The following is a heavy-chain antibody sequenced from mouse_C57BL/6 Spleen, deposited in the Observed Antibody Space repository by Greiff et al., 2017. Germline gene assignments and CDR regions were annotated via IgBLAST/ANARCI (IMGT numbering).Heavy chain of an antibody. CDR2: INYAGSST. CDR3: ARDGLGYWVAY. V-gene: IGHV5-16*01. Sequence: EVQRVEPEGGLVQPGSSMKLSCTASGFTFSDYYMAWVRQVPDKGLEWVANINYAGSSTYYLDSLKCRFIISRDNAKNNLDLQMISLKSEDTATYYCARDGLGYWVAYWGQGTLVTVSA. D-gene: IGHD3-1*01. CDR1: GFTFSDYY. J-gene: IGHJ3*01.